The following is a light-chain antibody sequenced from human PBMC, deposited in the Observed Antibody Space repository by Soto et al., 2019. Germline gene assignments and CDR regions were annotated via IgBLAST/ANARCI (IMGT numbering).Light chain of an antibody. V-gene: IGKV1-8*01. CDR2: AAS. CDR3: QQYYSYPRT. Sequence: AIRMTQSPSSLSASTGDRVTITCRASQGISSYLAWYQQKPGKAPKLLIYAASTLQTGVPSRFSGSGSGTDFTLTISSLQSEDFATYYCQQYYSYPRTFGQGPKVEIK. CDR1: QGISSY. J-gene: IGKJ1*01.